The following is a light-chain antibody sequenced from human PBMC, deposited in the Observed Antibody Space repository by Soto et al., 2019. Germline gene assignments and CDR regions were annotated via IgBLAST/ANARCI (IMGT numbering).Light chain of an antibody. CDR1: QSVSSY. Sequence: EIVLTQSPATLSLSPGERATLSCRASQSVSSYLAWYQQKPGRAPRLLIYDASNRATGIPSRFIGSGSGTDFTLTISSLEPEDFAVYYCQQRSNWPPLTFGGGTKVEIK. CDR3: QQRSNWPPLT. CDR2: DAS. V-gene: IGKV3-11*01. J-gene: IGKJ4*01.